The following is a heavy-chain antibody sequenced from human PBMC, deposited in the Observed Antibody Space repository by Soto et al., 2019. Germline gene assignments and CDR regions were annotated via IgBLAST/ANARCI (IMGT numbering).Heavy chain of an antibody. D-gene: IGHD2-15*01. CDR2: IYYSGTT. CDR3: ARLRRIPPYYSDY. Sequence: TLSLTCAVSGYSISSSNWWGWIRQPPGKGLEWIGYIYYSGTTYYNPSLKSRVTISVDTSKNHFSLKMNSVTAADTAVYYCARLRRIPPYYSDYWGQGTLVTVSS. CDR1: GYSISSSNW. V-gene: IGHV4-28*02. J-gene: IGHJ4*02.